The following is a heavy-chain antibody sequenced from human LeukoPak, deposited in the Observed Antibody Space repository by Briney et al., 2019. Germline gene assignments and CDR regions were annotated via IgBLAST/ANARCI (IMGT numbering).Heavy chain of an antibody. V-gene: IGHV1-46*01. Sequence: GESLKISCKGSGYTSTSYYMHWVRQAPGQGLEWMGISNPSGGSTSYAQKFQGRVTMTRDMSTSTVYMELSSLRSEDTAVYYCARAGGSRYSWFDPWGQGTLVTVS. CDR2: SNPSGGST. D-gene: IGHD1-26*01. CDR3: ARAGGSRYSWFDP. CDR1: GYTSTSYY. J-gene: IGHJ5*02.